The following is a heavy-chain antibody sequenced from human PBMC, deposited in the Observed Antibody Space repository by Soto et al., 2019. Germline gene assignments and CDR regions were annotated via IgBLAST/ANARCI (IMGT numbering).Heavy chain of an antibody. Sequence: QVQLVESGGGVVQPGRSLRLSCAASGFTFSTYGMHWVRQTPGKGLEWVAVIWYDGSTKYYVDSVKGRFTISRDNSKNTLFLHMKSLRAEDTAVYYCARSHNWNYVGLDYWGQGTLVTVSS. CDR2: IWYDGSTK. V-gene: IGHV3-33*01. D-gene: IGHD1-7*01. J-gene: IGHJ4*02. CDR3: ARSHNWNYVGLDY. CDR1: GFTFSTYG.